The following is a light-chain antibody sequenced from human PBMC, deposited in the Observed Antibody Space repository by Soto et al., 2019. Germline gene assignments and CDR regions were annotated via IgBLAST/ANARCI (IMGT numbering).Light chain of an antibody. Sequence: QSALTQPASVSGSPGQSITISCTGTSSDVGGYNYVSWYQQHPGKAPKLMIYDVSNRTSGVSKRFSGSKSGNTASLTISGLHAEDGADYYCSSYTSSSTLVIFCGGTKLTVL. J-gene: IGLJ2*01. V-gene: IGLV2-14*01. CDR3: SSYTSSSTLVI. CDR1: SSDVGGYNY. CDR2: DVS.